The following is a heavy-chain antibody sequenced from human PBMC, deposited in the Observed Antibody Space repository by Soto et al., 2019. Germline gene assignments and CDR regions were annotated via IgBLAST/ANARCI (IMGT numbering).Heavy chain of an antibody. V-gene: IGHV4-31*03. J-gene: IGHJ6*02. CDR3: ARDRSEDNYYVRRYYYYGMDV. CDR2: IYYSGST. Sequence: SETLSLPCTVSGGSISSGGYYWSWIRQHPGKGLEWIGYIYYSGSTYYNPSLKSRVTISVDTSKNQFSLKLSSVTAADTAVYYCARDRSEDNYYVRRYYYYGMDVWGQGTTVTVSS. D-gene: IGHD3-10*02. CDR1: GGSISSGGYY.